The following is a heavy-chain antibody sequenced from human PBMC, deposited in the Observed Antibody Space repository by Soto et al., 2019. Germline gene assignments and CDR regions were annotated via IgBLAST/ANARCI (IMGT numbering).Heavy chain of an antibody. D-gene: IGHD5-18*01. CDR2: MNPNSGNT. Sequence: GASEKVSCKASGYTFTSYDINWVRQATGQGLEWMGWMNPNSGNTCYAQKFQGRVTMTRNTSVSTAYMELSSLRSDDTAVYYCARGGRQLWPTYYSCYDIDVWGQGT. CDR1: GYTFTSYD. J-gene: IGHJ6*02. V-gene: IGHV1-8*01. CDR3: ARGGRQLWPTYYSCYDIDV.